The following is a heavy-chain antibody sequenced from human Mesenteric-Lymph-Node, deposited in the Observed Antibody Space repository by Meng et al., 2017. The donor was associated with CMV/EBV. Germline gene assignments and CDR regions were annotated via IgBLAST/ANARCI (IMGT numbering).Heavy chain of an antibody. V-gene: IGHV3-53*01. CDR3: TGSSAPYYFDY. Sequence: GGSLRLSCAASGFTFSSFGMYWVRQAPGKGLEWVSVIYSGGSTYYADSVRGRFTISRDNSKNTLYLQMNGLRAEDTALYYCTGSSAPYYFDYWGQGTLVTVSS. CDR2: IYSGGST. CDR1: GFTFSSFG. J-gene: IGHJ4*02. D-gene: IGHD1-1*01.